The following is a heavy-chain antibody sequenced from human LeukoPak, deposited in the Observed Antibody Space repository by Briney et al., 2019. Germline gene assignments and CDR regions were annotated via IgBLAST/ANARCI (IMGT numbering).Heavy chain of an antibody. J-gene: IGHJ4*02. CDR1: GSFTSYV. V-gene: IGHV3-23*01. Sequence: GGSLRLSCAASGSFTSYVMTWVRQAPGRGLAWVSTLSASGGSTYYADSVKGRFTISRDNSKNTLYLQMSSLRAEDTAVYFCAKDLILVLPAAYDYWGQGTLVTVSS. D-gene: IGHD2-2*01. CDR3: AKDLILVLPAAYDY. CDR2: LSASGGST.